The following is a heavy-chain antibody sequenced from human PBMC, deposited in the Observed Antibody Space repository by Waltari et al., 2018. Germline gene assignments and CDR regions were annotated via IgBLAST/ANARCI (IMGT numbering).Heavy chain of an antibody. D-gene: IGHD1-26*01. CDR1: GYPFTVYA. J-gene: IGHJ6*02. CDR3: ARVSGTSSGYLDV. Sequence: QVQLVQSGAEVKKPGASVKVSCKASGYPFTVYAIHWVRHAPGKRLEWPGSINTGDGHAKSSQKFQGRVTITRDTSASTVYMELSSLKSEDTAVYYCARVSGTSSGYLDVWGQGTTVTVSS. CDR2: INTGDGHA. V-gene: IGHV1-3*04.